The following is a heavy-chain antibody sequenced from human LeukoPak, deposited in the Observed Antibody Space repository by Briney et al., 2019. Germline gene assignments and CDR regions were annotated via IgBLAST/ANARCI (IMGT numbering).Heavy chain of an antibody. V-gene: IGHV3-30*18. D-gene: IGHD3-22*01. CDR2: ISYDGSNK. CDR1: GFTFSSYG. CDR3: AKDLPLLYYDSSGYYDY. J-gene: IGHJ4*02. Sequence: PGRSLRLSCAASGFTFSSYGMHWVRQAPGKGLEWVAVISYDGSNKYYADSVKGRFTISRDNSKNTLYLQMNSLRAEDTAVYYCAKDLPLLYYDSSGYYDYWGQGTLVTVSP.